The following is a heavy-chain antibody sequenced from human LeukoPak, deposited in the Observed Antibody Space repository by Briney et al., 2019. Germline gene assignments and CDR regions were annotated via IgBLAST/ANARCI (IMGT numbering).Heavy chain of an antibody. CDR1: GFTFSSYA. CDR2: ISGSGGST. CDR3: AKGRTNYDILTGYYPFDY. J-gene: IGHJ4*02. D-gene: IGHD3-9*01. V-gene: IGHV3-23*01. Sequence: PGGSLRLSXAASGFTFSSYAMSWVRQAPGKGLEWVSAISGSGGSTYYADSVKGRFTISRDNSKNTLYLQMNSLRAEDTAVYYCAKGRTNYDILTGYYPFDYWGQGTLVTVSS.